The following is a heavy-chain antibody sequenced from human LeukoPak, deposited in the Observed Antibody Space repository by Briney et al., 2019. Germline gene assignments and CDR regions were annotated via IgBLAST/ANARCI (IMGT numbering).Heavy chain of an antibody. CDR1: GFTFSDYY. D-gene: IGHD3-3*01. V-gene: IGHV3-11*01. CDR3: AKEAQYYDFWSGYQPFDY. Sequence: PGGSLRLSCAASGFTFSDYYMSWIRQAPGKGLKWVSYISSSGYTIYYADSVKGRFTISRDNSKNTLYLQMNSLRAEDTAVYYCAKEAQYYDFWSGYQPFDYWGQGTLVTVSS. CDR2: ISSSGYTI. J-gene: IGHJ4*02.